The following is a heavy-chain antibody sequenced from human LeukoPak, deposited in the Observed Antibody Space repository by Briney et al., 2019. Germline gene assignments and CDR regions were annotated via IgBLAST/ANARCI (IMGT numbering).Heavy chain of an antibody. Sequence: GGSLRLSCAASGSTFSSYAMTWVRQAPGKGLEWVSAISGSGGSTYYADSVKGRFTISRDNSKNTLDLQMNSLRAEDTAVYYCAKGRTVAYYYDMDVWGQGTTVTVSS. CDR2: ISGSGGST. CDR3: AKGRTVAYYYDMDV. J-gene: IGHJ6*02. D-gene: IGHD4-23*01. V-gene: IGHV3-23*01. CDR1: GSTFSSYA.